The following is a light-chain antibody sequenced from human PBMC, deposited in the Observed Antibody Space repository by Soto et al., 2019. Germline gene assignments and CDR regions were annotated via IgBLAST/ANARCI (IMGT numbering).Light chain of an antibody. CDR2: DVT. CDR3: CSYAGRYTFV. V-gene: IGLV2-11*01. CDR1: SSVVGGYYY. Sequence: QSALTQPRSVSGSPGQSVTISCTGTSSVVGGYYYVSWYQQHPGKAPKLMIYDVTKRPSGVPDRFSGSKSGNTASLTISGLQGEDEADYYCCSYAGRYTFVCGTGTKLTVL. J-gene: IGLJ1*01.